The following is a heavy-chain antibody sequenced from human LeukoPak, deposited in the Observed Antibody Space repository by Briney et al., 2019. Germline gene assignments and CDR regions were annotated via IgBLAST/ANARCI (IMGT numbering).Heavy chain of an antibody. CDR3: ARIPSRIVVVPAANRHYYYYGMDV. J-gene: IGHJ6*02. D-gene: IGHD2-2*01. CDR2: MSPNSGNT. CDR1: GYTFTSYD. V-gene: IGHV1-8*01. Sequence: ASVKVSCKASGYTFTSYDINWVRQATGQGPEWMGWMSPNSGNTGYAQKFQGRVTMTRNTSISTAYMELSSLRSEDTAVYYCARIPSRIVVVPAANRHYYYYGMDVWGQGTTVTVSS.